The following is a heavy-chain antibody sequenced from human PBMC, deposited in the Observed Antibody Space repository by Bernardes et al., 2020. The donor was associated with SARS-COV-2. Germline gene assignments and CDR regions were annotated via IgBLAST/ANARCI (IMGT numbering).Heavy chain of an antibody. CDR2: IHSSGST. V-gene: IGHV4-59*01. D-gene: IGHD4-17*01. J-gene: IGHJ4*02. CDR1: GGSISSYY. Sequence: SETLSLTCTVSGGSISSYYCNWIRQCPGKGLEWIGYIHSSGSTKYNPSLQSRVTISIDPSKNQFSLNLSSVTAADTALYYCAREVRSGDRYFDFWGQGTLVTVSS. CDR3: AREVRSGDRYFDF.